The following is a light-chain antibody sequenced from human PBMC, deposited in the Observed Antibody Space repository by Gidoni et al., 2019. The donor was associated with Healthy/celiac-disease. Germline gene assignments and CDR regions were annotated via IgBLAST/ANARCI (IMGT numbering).Light chain of an antibody. Sequence: SALTQPASVSGSPGQSITISCTGTSSDVGGYNYVSWYQQHPGKAPKLMIYEVSNRPSGVSNRFSGSKSGNTASLTISGLQAEDEADYYCSSYTSSSTSYVFGTGTKVXVX. CDR3: SSYTSSSTSYV. J-gene: IGLJ1*01. CDR2: EVS. CDR1: SSDVGGYNY. V-gene: IGLV2-14*01.